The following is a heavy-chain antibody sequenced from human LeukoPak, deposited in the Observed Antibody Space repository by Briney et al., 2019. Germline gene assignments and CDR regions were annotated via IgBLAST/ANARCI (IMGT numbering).Heavy chain of an antibody. CDR1: GGSISSGSYY. V-gene: IGHV4-61*02. Sequence: SETLSLTCTVSGGSISSGSYYWSWIRQPAGKGLEWIGRIYTSGSTNYNPSLKSRVTISVDTSKNQFSLKLSSVTAAGTAVYYCARELRDAFDIWGQGTMVTVSS. CDR3: ARELRDAFDI. J-gene: IGHJ3*02. CDR2: IYTSGST. D-gene: IGHD4-17*01.